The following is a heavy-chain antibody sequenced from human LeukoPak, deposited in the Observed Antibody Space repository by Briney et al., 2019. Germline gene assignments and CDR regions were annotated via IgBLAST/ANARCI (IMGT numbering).Heavy chain of an antibody. D-gene: IGHD6-13*01. Sequence: GGSLRLSCAASGFTFSSYAMSWVRQAPGKGLEWVSAISGSGGSTYYADSVKGRFTISRDNSKNTLYLQMNSLRAEDTAVYYCATERGLYSSSSLWFDPWGQGTLVTVSS. V-gene: IGHV3-23*01. J-gene: IGHJ5*02. CDR1: GFTFSSYA. CDR3: ATERGLYSSSSLWFDP. CDR2: ISGSGGST.